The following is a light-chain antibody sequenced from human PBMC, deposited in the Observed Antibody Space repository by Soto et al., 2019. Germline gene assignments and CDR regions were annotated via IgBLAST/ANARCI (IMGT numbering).Light chain of an antibody. CDR1: SSDVGAYNY. Sequence: QSALTQPASVSGSPGQSITISCTGTSSDVGAYNYVSWYQQHPGNAPKLMIYDVSDRPSGVSNRFSGSKSGNTASLTISGLQAEDESDYYCSAYTTSHTVVFGGGTKSPS. J-gene: IGLJ2*01. CDR3: SAYTTSHTVV. CDR2: DVS. V-gene: IGLV2-14*03.